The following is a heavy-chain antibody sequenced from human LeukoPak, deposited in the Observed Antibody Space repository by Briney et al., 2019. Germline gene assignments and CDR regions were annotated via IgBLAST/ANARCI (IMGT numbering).Heavy chain of an antibody. CDR2: ISYTGST. J-gene: IGHJ4*02. V-gene: IGHV4-59*12. D-gene: IGHD3-16*01. CDR1: GGSITNYY. CDR3: ARLAFGGTGLDY. Sequence: SETLSLTCTVSGGSITNYYWSWIRQPPGKGLEWIGYISYTGSTNYNPSLKSRVTISLDASKNQFSLKLSSVTAADTAVYYCARLAFGGTGLDYWGQGTLVTVPS.